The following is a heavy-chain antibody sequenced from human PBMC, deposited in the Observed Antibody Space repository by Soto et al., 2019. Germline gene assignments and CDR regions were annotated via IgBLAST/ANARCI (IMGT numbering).Heavy chain of an antibody. V-gene: IGHV1-2*04. J-gene: IGHJ4*02. CDR2: INPNSGGT. Sequence: ASVKVSCKASGSTFTGYYMHWVRQAPGQGLEWMGWINPNSGGTNYAQKFQGWVTMTRDTSISTAYMELSRLRSDDTAVYYCARARASSGYYRFAQYYFDYWGQGTLVTSPQ. CDR3: ARARASSGYYRFAQYYFDY. D-gene: IGHD3-22*01. CDR1: GSTFTGYY.